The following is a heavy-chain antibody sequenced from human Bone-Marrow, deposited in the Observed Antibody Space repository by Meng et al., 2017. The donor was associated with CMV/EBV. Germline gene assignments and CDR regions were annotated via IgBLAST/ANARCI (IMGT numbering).Heavy chain of an antibody. CDR1: GFIFSSYG. D-gene: IGHD1-1*01. V-gene: IGHV3-33*03. CDR2: IWYDGSNK. Sequence: GESLKISCAASGFIFSSYGMHWVRQAPGKGLEWVAIIWYDGSNKHYADPVKGRFTISRDNSKNTMYLQMNSLRAEDTAVYYCAKDGLPLGTYYYGMDVWGQGTTVTVSS. CDR3: AKDGLPLGTYYYGMDV. J-gene: IGHJ6*02.